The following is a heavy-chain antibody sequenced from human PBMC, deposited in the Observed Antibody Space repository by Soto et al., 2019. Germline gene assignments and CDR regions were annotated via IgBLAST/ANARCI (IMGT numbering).Heavy chain of an antibody. Sequence: KASETLSLTCTVSGGSISSSSYYWGWIRQPPGKGLEWIGSIYYSGSTYYNPSLKSRVTISVDTSKNQFSLKLSSVTAADTAVYYCASDPEDCSSTSCYWGWSQGTLVTVSS. V-gene: IGHV4-39*01. CDR3: ASDPEDCSSTSCYWG. CDR1: GGSISSSSYY. J-gene: IGHJ4*02. CDR2: IYYSGST. D-gene: IGHD2-2*01.